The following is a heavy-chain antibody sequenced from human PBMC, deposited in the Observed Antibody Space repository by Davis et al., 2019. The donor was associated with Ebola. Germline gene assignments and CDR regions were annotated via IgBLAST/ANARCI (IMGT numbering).Heavy chain of an antibody. CDR1: GFTFSSYW. CDR2: INSDGSST. D-gene: IGHD3-3*01. Sequence: HTGESLRLSCAASGFTFSSYWMHWVRQAPGKGLVWVSRINSDGSSTSYADSVKGRFTISRDNSKNTLYLQMNSLRAEDTAVYYCAREKIRFLEWFHYYYGMDVWGQGTTVTVSS. CDR3: AREKIRFLEWFHYYYGMDV. J-gene: IGHJ6*02. V-gene: IGHV3-74*01.